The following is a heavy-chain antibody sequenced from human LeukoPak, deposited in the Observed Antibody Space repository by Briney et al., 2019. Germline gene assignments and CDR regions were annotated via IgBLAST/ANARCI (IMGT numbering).Heavy chain of an antibody. D-gene: IGHD6-6*01. CDR3: AKDDGRKELVFLVLRSTDY. CDR2: IRYDGSNK. Sequence: GGSLRLSCGVSGFTFSDYSLNWVRQAPGKGLEWVAFIRYDGSNKYYADSVKGRFTISRDNSKNTLYLQMNSLRAEDTAVYYCAKDDGRKELVFLVLRSTDYWGQGTLVTVSS. CDR1: GFTFSDYS. J-gene: IGHJ4*02. V-gene: IGHV3-30*02.